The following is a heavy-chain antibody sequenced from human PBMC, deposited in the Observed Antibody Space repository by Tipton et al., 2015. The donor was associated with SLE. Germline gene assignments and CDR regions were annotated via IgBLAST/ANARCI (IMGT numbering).Heavy chain of an antibody. V-gene: IGHV3-30*04. Sequence: SLRLSCAASGFTFTTYDMHWVRQAPGKGLEWVAVISYDGSNKYYADSVKGRFTISRDNSKNTLYLQVNSLRAEDTAVYYCATHVGNALDYWGQGTLVSVSS. J-gene: IGHJ4*02. CDR1: GFTFTTYD. CDR2: ISYDGSNK. CDR3: ATHVGNALDY.